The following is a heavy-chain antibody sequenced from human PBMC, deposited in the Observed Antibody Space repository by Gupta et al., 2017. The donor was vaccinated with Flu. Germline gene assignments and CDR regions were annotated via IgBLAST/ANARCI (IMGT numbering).Heavy chain of an antibody. D-gene: IGHD2-2*01. J-gene: IGHJ4*02. Sequence: QVHLVQSGAEMKKPGASVRVSCKASGDTFTGYYIHWVRQAPGQGLEWMGWISPKNGVTRYAQKFEGRVTMTVDTSIKIVYMELSRLRSDDTAMYYCARIEGHAAMLDDWGQGTLVTVSS. CDR1: GDTFTGYY. V-gene: IGHV1-2*02. CDR2: ISPKNGVT. CDR3: ARIEGHAAMLDD.